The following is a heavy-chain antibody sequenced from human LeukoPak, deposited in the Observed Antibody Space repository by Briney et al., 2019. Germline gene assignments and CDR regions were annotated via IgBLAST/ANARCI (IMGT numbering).Heavy chain of an antibody. CDR1: GGSFSDHY. CDR2: INHSGSA. V-gene: IGHV4-34*01. D-gene: IGHD5-12*01. CDR3: GPFGVHSGYGLVY. Sequence: SETLSLTCAVYGGSFSDHYWSWIRQPPGQGLEWIGEINHSGSAKYNPSLKSGVTISVDTSKNQFSLEVTSVTAADTAVYYGGPFGVHSGYGLVYWGQGTLVTVSS. J-gene: IGHJ4*02.